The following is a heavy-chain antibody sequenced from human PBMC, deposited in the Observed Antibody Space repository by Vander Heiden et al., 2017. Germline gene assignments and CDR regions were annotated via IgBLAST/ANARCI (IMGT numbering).Heavy chain of an antibody. CDR1: GFTISSYG. J-gene: IGHJ4*02. Sequence: QVQLVESGGDVVQPGRSLRLSCAASGFTISSYGMHWVRQAPGKGLEWVAVISYDGSNKYYADSVKGRFTISRDNSKNTLYLQRNSLRAEDTAVYYCATGGLIVVVTATYHFDYWGQGTLVTVSS. CDR3: ATGGLIVVVTATYHFDY. V-gene: IGHV3-30*03. D-gene: IGHD2-21*02. CDR2: ISYDGSNK.